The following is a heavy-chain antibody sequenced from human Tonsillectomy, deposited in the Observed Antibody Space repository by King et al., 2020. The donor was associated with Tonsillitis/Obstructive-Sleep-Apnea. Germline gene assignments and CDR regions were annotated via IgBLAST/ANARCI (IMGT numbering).Heavy chain of an antibody. J-gene: IGHJ4*02. V-gene: IGHV3-43*01. CDR3: AKDKEGSIDY. CDR2: ITWDAGST. CDR1: GFNFDDYN. Sequence: VQLVESGGLVVQPGGSLRLSCAASGFNFDDYNMHWVRQAPGKGLEWVSLITWDAGSTRYADSVKGRFTVSRDNIKNSLYLQMNSLRTEDTALYHCAKDKEGSIDYWGQGTLVTVSS.